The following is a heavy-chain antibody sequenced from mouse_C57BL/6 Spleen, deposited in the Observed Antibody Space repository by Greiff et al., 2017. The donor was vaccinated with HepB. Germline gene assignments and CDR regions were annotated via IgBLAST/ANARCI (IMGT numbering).Heavy chain of an antibody. D-gene: IGHD1-1*01. CDR3: ACALRGSSMDY. CDR2: IDPEDGET. V-gene: IGHV14-2*01. CDR1: GFNIKDYY. Sequence: VHVKQSGAELVKPGASVKLSCTASGFNIKDYYMHWVKQRTEQGLEWIGRIDPEDGETKYAPKFQGKATITADTSSNTAYLQLSSLTSEDTAVYYCACALRGSSMDYWGQGTSVTVSS. J-gene: IGHJ4*01.